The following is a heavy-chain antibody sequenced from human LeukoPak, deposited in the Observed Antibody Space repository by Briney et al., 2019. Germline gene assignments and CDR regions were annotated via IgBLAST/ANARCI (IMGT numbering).Heavy chain of an antibody. CDR2: IYYSGST. Sequence: PSETLSLTCTVSGGSISSGGYYWRWIRQHPGTGLEWIGYIYYSGSTYYNPSLKSRVTISVDTSKNQFSLKLSSVTAADMAVYYCARGEAAAGNYDYWGQGTLVTVSS. J-gene: IGHJ4*02. V-gene: IGHV4-31*03. D-gene: IGHD6-13*01. CDR3: ARGEAAAGNYDY. CDR1: GGSISSGGYY.